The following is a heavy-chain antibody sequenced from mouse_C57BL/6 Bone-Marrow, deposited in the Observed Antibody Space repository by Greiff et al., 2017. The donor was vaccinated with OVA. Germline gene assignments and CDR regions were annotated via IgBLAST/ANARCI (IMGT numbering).Heavy chain of an antibody. J-gene: IGHJ3*01. CDR1: GYTFTTYP. Sequence: VQLQQPGAELVKPGASVKMSCKASGYTFTTYPIEWMKQNHGKSLEWIGNFHPYNDDTKYNEKFKGKATLTVEKSSSTVYLELSRLTSDDSAVYYCARRAVYGNYWFAYWGQGTLVTVSA. V-gene: IGHV1-47*01. CDR3: ARRAVYGNYWFAY. D-gene: IGHD2-1*01. CDR2: FHPYNDDT.